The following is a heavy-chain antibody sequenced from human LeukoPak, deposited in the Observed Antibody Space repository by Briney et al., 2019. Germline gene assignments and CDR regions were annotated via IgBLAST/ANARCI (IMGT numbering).Heavy chain of an antibody. D-gene: IGHD3-22*01. Sequence: ASVKVSCKAFGYTFTSNYMHWVRQAPGQGLEWMGIINPRGGSTSYTQKFQGRVTMTRDTSTSTVYMELSSLGSEDTAVYYCARVKSYYYDTSDKDAFDIWGQGTMVTVSS. CDR1: GYTFTSNY. CDR3: ARVKSYYYDTSDKDAFDI. J-gene: IGHJ3*02. CDR2: INPRGGST. V-gene: IGHV1-46*01.